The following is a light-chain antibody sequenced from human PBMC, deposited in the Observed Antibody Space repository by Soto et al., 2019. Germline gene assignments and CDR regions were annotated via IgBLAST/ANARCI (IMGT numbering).Light chain of an antibody. V-gene: IGLV2-18*02. CDR1: GSDVGGYDR. Sequence: QSVLTQPLSVSGSPGQSVTISCTGTGSDVGGYDRVSWYQQPPGTAPKLIIYEVTNRPSGVPVRFSGSKSGNTASLAISGLQAEDEADYYCSSYTSTTNFYVFGTGTKVTVL. CDR2: EVT. CDR3: SSYTSTTNFYV. J-gene: IGLJ1*01.